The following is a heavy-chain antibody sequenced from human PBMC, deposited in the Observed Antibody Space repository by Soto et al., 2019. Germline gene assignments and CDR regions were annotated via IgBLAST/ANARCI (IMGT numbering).Heavy chain of an antibody. CDR3: ARNHGFTPGSAFDI. J-gene: IGHJ3*02. CDR2: IYYSGST. Sequence: SETLSLTCTVSGGSISSYYWSWIRQPPGKGLEWIGYIYYSGSTNYNPSLKSRVTMSVATSKNQFSLKLSSVTAADTAVYYWARNHGFTPGSAFDIWGQGTMVTVSS. V-gene: IGHV4-59*01. CDR1: GGSISSYY.